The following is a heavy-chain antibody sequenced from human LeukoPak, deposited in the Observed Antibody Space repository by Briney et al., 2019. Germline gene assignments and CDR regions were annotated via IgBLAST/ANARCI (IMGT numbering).Heavy chain of an antibody. J-gene: IGHJ4*02. D-gene: IGHD3-22*01. V-gene: IGHV3-9*01. CDR1: GFTFDDYA. CDR2: ISWNSGSI. CDR3: AKSTVYYYDSRGYYSN. Sequence: PGRSLRLSCAASGFTFDDYAMHWVRQAPGKGLEWVSGISWNSGSIGYADSVKGRFTISRDNAKNSLYLQMNSLRAEDTALYYCAKSTVYYYDSRGYYSNWGQGTLVTVSS.